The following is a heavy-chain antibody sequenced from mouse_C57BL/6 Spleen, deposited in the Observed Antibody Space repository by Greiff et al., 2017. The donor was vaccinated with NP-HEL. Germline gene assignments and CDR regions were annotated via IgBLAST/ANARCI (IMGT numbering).Heavy chain of an antibody. D-gene: IGHD2-3*01. CDR1: GYTFTSYG. CDR3: ARSGDGYFYAMDD. J-gene: IGHJ4*01. V-gene: IGHV1-81*01. CDR2: IYPRSGNT. Sequence: QQSCKASGYTFTSYGISWVKQRTGQGLEWIGEIYPRSGNTYYNEKFKGKATLTADKSSSTAYMELRSLTSEDSAVYFCARSGDGYFYAMDDWGQGTSVTVSS.